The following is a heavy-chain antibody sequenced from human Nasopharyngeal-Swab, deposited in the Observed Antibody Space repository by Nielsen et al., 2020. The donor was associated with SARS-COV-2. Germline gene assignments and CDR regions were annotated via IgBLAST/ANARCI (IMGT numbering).Heavy chain of an antibody. Sequence: GESLKISCTASGYTFSKYWMHWVRQAPGKGLVWVSRVNQDGSRTDYADSVRGRFTISRDNAKNTLYLQMNSLRVEDTALYYCVKHQGSSSDQWGQGTLVTVSS. CDR2: VNQDGSRT. V-gene: IGHV3-74*01. CDR3: VKHQGSSSDQ. J-gene: IGHJ4*02. CDR1: GYTFSKYW.